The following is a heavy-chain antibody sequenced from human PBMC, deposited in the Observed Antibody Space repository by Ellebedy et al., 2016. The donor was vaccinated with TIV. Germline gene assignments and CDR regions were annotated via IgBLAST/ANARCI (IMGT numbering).Heavy chain of an antibody. V-gene: IGHV1-3*01. J-gene: IGHJ5*02. CDR3: ARAFLLVVAATDNWFDP. D-gene: IGHD2-15*01. Sequence: ASVKVSCKASGYTFTSYAMHWVRQAPGQRLEWMGWINAGNGNTKYSQKFQGRVTITRDTSASTAYMGLSSLRSEDKAVYYCARAFLLVVAATDNWFDPWGQGTLVTVSS. CDR2: INAGNGNT. CDR1: GYTFTSYA.